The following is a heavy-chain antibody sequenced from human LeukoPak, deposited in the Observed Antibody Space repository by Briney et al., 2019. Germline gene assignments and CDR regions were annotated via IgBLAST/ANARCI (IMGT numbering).Heavy chain of an antibody. CDR2: IYYSGST. D-gene: IGHD6-13*01. V-gene: IGHV4-39*07. J-gene: IGHJ6*03. CDR3: ARRWSSSWYSYYYYYMDV. Sequence: PSETLSLTCTVSGGSISSYYWGWIRQPPGKGLEWIGSIYYSGSTYYNPSLKSRVTISVDTSKNQFSLKLSSVTAADTAVYYCARRWSSSWYSYYYYYMDVWGKGTTVTISS. CDR1: GGSISSYY.